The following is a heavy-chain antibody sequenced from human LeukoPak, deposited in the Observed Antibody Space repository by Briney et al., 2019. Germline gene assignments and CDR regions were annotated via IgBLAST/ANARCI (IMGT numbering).Heavy chain of an antibody. V-gene: IGHV3-11*04. Sequence: GGSLRLSCAASGFTFSDYYMSWIRQAPGKGLEWVSYISSSGSTIYYADSVKGRFTISRDNAKNSLYLQMNSLRAEDTAVYYCPRDQKGSSSGGSYYYYMDVWGKGTTVTVSS. CDR2: ISSSGSTI. J-gene: IGHJ6*03. CDR1: GFTFSDYY. D-gene: IGHD6-19*01. CDR3: PRDQKGSSSGGSYYYYMDV.